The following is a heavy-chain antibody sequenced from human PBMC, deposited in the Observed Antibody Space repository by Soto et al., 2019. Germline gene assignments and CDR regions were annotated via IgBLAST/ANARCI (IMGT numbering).Heavy chain of an antibody. Sequence: SETLPLTCTVSGGSISSGGYYWSWIRPHPGKGLEWIGYIYYSGSTYYNPSLKSRVTISVDTSKNQFSLKLSSVTAADTAVYYCARVSVNYYYYGMDVWGQGTTVTVSS. CDR3: ARVSVNYYYYGMDV. V-gene: IGHV4-31*03. CDR2: IYYSGST. D-gene: IGHD3-10*01. J-gene: IGHJ6*02. CDR1: GGSISSGGYY.